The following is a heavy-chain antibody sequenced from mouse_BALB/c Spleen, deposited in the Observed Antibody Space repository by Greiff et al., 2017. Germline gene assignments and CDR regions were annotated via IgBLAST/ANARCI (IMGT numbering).Heavy chain of an antibody. CDR2: IDPANGNT. D-gene: IGHD1-1*01. V-gene: IGHV14-3*02. J-gene: IGHJ3*01. CDR1: GFNFKDTY. Sequence: VQLQQPGAELVKPGASVKLSCTASGFNFKDTYMHWVKQRPEQGLEWIGRIDPANGNTKYDPKFKDKATLTADKSSSTAYMQLSSLTSEDSAVYYCARSMDYGSSYWFAYWGQGTLVTVSA. CDR3: ARSMDYGSSYWFAY.